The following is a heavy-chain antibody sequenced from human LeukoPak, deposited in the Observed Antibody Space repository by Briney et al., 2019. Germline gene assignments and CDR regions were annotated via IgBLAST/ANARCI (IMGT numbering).Heavy chain of an antibody. J-gene: IGHJ4*02. CDR2: ISVRSNYI. CDR3: VRLRRNSDTSGYYYYYDF. V-gene: IGHV3-21*01. CDR1: GYTFSSFS. Sequence: GGSLRLSCAASGYTFSSFSINWVRQAPGKGLEWVSSISVRSNYIYYADSVRGRFTISRDDARDSLYLQMNSLRGEDTAVYYCVRLRRNSDTSGYYYYYDFWGQGTLVTVSS. D-gene: IGHD3-22*01.